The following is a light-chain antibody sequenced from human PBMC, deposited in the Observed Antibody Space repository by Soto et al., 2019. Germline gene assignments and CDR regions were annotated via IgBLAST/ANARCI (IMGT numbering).Light chain of an antibody. Sequence: QSALTQPASVSGSPGQSITISCTGSSSDVGDYKYVSWYQQHPGKAPKLMIYEVSTRPSEVSNRFSGSKSGNTASLTISGLQAEDEADYYCSSQTTSDTLVFGGGTKLTVL. CDR1: SSDVGDYKY. V-gene: IGLV2-14*01. J-gene: IGLJ3*02. CDR2: EVS. CDR3: SSQTTSDTLV.